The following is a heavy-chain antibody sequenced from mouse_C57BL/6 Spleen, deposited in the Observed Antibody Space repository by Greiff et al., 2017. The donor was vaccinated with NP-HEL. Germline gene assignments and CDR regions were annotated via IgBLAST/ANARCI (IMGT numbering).Heavy chain of an antibody. J-gene: IGHJ1*03. Sequence: VKVVESGEGLVKPGGSLKLSCAASGFTFSSYAMSWVRQTPEKRLEWVAYISSGGDYIYYADTVKGRFTISRDNARNTLYLQMSSLKSEDTAMYYCTRDYYGSSWYFDVWGTGTTVTVSS. D-gene: IGHD1-1*01. CDR1: GFTFSSYA. CDR2: ISSGGDYI. V-gene: IGHV5-9-1*02. CDR3: TRDYYGSSWYFDV.